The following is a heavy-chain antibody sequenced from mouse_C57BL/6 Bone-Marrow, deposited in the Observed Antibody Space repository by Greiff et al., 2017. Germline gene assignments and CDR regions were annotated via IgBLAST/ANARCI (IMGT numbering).Heavy chain of an antibody. CDR3: ARGRWLLGAWFAY. V-gene: IGHV1-76*01. D-gene: IGHD2-3*01. CDR2: IYPGSGNT. Sequence: QVQLKESGAELVRPGASVKLSCKASGYTFTDYYITWVKQRPGQGLEWIATIYPGSGNTYYNEKFKGQATLTAEKSSSTAYMQLSSLTSEDSAVYFCARGRWLLGAWFAYWGQGTLVTVSA. CDR1: GYTFTDYY. J-gene: IGHJ3*01.